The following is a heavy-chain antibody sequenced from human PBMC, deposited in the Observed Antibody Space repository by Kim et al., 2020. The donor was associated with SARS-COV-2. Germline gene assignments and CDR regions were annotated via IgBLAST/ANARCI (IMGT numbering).Heavy chain of an antibody. CDR2: IYHSGYT. CDR1: GDSISSINW. V-gene: IGHV4-4*02. CDR3: AREAKLGDLIYAKDS. D-gene: IGHD5-12*01. J-gene: IGHJ5*02. Sequence: SETLSLTCAVSGDSISSINWWSWVRQPPGKGLEWIGEIYHSGYTNYNPSLKSRVTISVDKSNNQFSLKLSSLTAADTAVYYCAREAKLGDLIYAKDSWGQGTLVTVSS.